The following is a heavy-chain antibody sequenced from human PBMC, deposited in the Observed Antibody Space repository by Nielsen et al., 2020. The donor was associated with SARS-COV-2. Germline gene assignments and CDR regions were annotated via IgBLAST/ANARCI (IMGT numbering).Heavy chain of an antibody. CDR3: AREDVGRDGTSWLDH. CDR1: GGTFSSYA. V-gene: IGHV1-8*02. J-gene: IGHJ5*02. Sequence: ASVKVSCKASGGTFSSYAISWVRQAPGQGLEWMGWMSPNSGNIGYAQKFQGRLTVTRNTSISTVYMELSSLRSDDTAVYFCAREDVGRDGTSWLDHWGQGALVTVSS. D-gene: IGHD5-24*01. CDR2: MSPNSGNI.